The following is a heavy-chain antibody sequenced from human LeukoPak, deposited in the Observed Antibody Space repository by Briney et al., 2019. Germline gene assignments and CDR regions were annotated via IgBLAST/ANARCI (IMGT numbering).Heavy chain of an antibody. CDR3: ARLVGGYSYRN. CDR1: GGSFSGYY. D-gene: IGHD5-18*01. Sequence: SETLSLTCAVYGGSFSGYYWSWIRQPPGKGLEWIGEINHSGSTNYNPSLKSRVTISVDTSKNQFSLKLSSVTAADTAVYYCARLVGGYSYRNWGQGTLVTVSS. J-gene: IGHJ4*02. V-gene: IGHV4-34*01. CDR2: INHSGST.